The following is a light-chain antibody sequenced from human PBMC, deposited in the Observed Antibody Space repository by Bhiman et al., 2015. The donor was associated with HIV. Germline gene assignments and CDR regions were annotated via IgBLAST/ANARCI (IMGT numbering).Light chain of an antibody. CDR2: DNN. V-gene: IGLV1-51*01. CDR1: SSNIGNNY. J-gene: IGLJ1*01. CDR3: QSYDGSLSGYV. Sequence: QSALTQPPSVSAAPGQKVTISCSGSSSNIGNNYVSWYQQFPETAPKLVIYDNNKRPSGIPDRFSASKSDASASLAITGLQAEDEADYYCQSYDGSLSGYVFGAGTRVTVL.